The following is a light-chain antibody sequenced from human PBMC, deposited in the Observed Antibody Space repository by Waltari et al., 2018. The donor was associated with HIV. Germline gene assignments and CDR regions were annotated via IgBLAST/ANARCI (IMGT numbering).Light chain of an antibody. V-gene: IGKV3-20*01. CDR1: QSVSSTY. Sequence: EIVLTQSPGTLSLSPGERASQSVSSTYLAWYQQRPGQAPRLLIYGASSRATGIPDRISGSGSGTDFTLTISRLEPEDFAVYYCQQYGSSPLTFGQGTRLEIK. CDR3: QQYGSSPLT. J-gene: IGKJ5*01. CDR2: GAS.